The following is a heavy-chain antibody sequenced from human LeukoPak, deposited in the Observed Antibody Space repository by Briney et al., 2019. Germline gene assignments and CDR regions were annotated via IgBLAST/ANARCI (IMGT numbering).Heavy chain of an antibody. V-gene: IGHV3-11*05. CDR3: VRDISGYYFDY. D-gene: IGHD3-22*01. J-gene: IGHJ4*02. CDR2: ISGSSICT. Sequence: KAGGSLRLSCAAPGFTFSDYHMTWIRQAPGKGLEWVSYISGSSICTRYADSVKGRFTISRDNAKNSLYLQMNSLRAEDTALYYCVRDISGYYFDYWGQGTLVTVSS. CDR1: GFTFSDYH.